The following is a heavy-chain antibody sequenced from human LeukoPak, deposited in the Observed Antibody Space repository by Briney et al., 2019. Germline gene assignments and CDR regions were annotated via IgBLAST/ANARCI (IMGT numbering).Heavy chain of an antibody. J-gene: IGHJ4*02. CDR1: GFSFRSYG. CDR3: AKEIYYDSSAFFDY. V-gene: IGHV3-30*18. Sequence: GGSLRLSCAASGFSFRSYGIHWVRQAPGKGLEWVAVIGSDGSNKYYADSVKGRFTISRDNSKNTLYLQMNSLRTEDTAMYICAKEIYYDSSAFFDYWGQGTLVTVSS. D-gene: IGHD3-22*01. CDR2: IGSDGSNK.